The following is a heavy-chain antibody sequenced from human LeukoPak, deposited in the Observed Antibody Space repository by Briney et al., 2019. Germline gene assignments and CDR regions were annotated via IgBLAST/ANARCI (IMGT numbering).Heavy chain of an antibody. Sequence: ASVKVSFKASGYTVTSHGIGWGRQAPRQGLGWMGCISAYNGITDYSHNLQGRGTMTTDTSTSTAYMQLRSLRSADTAVYFCARASRVGPDREEGYWGQGPLVTVSS. CDR3: ARASRVGPDREEGY. CDR1: GYTVTSHG. CDR2: ISAYNGIT. V-gene: IGHV1-18*01. D-gene: IGHD1-26*01. J-gene: IGHJ4*02.